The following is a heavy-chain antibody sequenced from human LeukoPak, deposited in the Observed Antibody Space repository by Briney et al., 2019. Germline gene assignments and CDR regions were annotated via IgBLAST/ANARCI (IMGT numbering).Heavy chain of an antibody. J-gene: IGHJ4*02. CDR3: ATLRGEYYYGSGSYYYFDY. D-gene: IGHD3-10*01. CDR1: GFTFSDYY. Sequence: GGSLRLSCAASGFTFSDYYMSWIRQAPGKGLEWVSYISSSGSTIYYADSVKGRFTISRDNAKNSLYLQMNSLRAEDTAVYYCATLRGEYYYGSGSYYYFDYWGQGTLATVSS. CDR2: ISSSGSTI. V-gene: IGHV3-11*04.